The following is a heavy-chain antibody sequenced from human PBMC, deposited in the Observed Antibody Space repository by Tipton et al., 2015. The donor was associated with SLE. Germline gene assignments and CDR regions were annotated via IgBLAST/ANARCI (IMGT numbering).Heavy chain of an antibody. CDR3: TRGIKDIAATSTRALDLDF. D-gene: IGHD6-13*01. Sequence: VQLVQSGGGLVQPGRSLRLSCTASGFTFGDYAMNWVRQAPGKGLEWVGFIRSKAFGGTTEFAASVKGRFTISRDDSKSIAYLQMNSLKTEDTAVYFCTRGIKDIAATSTRALDLDFWGQGTLVTVSS. CDR1: GFTFGDYA. J-gene: IGHJ4*02. V-gene: IGHV3-49*04. CDR2: IRSKAFGGTT.